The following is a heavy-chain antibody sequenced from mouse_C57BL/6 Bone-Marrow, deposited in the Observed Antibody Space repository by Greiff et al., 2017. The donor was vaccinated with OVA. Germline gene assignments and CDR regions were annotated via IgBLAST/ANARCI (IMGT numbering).Heavy chain of an antibody. CDR1: GFPFSDYG. CDR3: ARSDCASRGMDY. J-gene: IGHJ4*01. CDR2: ISSGSSTI. Sequence: EVKVEESGGGLVKPGGSLKLSCAASGFPFSDYGMHWVRQAPEKGLEWVAYISSGSSTIYYADTVKGRFTISRDNAKNTLFLQMTSLRSEDTAMYYCARSDCASRGMDYWGQGTSVTVSS. V-gene: IGHV5-17*01. D-gene: IGHD2-13*01.